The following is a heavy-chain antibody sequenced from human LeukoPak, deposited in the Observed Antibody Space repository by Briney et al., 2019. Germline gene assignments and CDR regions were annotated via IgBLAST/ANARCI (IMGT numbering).Heavy chain of an antibody. CDR1: GCTFSSYE. D-gene: IGHD1-26*01. CDR3: ARVPRSGNHFDY. CDR2: ISSGGSPI. V-gene: IGHV3-48*03. J-gene: IGHJ4*02. Sequence: PGGSLRLSCTASGCTFSSYEMNWVRQAPGKGLEWVSYISSGGSPIYEDSVKGRFTISRDNAKNSLYLEMNSLRAEDTAVYYCARVPRSGNHFDYWGQGTLVTVSS.